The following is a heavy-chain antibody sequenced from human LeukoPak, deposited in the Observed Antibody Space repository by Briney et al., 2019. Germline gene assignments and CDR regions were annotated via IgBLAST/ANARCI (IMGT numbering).Heavy chain of an antibody. CDR3: TTEGPTSLVAATQYYFDY. D-gene: IGHD2-15*01. V-gene: IGHV3-15*01. J-gene: IGHJ4*02. CDR2: IKSKTDGGTT. Sequence: GGSLRLSCAASGFTFSTYAMSWVRQAPGKGLEWVGRIKSKTDGGTTDYAAPVKGRFTISRDDSKNTLYLQMNSLKTEDTAVYYCTTEGPTSLVAATQYYFDYWGQGTLVTVSS. CDR1: GFTFSTYA.